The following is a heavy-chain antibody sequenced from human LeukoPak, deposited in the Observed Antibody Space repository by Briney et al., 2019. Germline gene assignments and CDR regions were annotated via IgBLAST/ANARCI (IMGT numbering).Heavy chain of an antibody. CDR1: GGTFSSYA. J-gene: IGHJ6*02. Sequence: SVKVSCKASGGTFSSYAISWVRQAPGQGLEWMGRIIPILGIANYAQKFQGRVTITADKSTSTAYMELSSLRSEDTAVYYCARDLAYDSSGYHILSYYGMDVWGQGTTVTVSS. CDR3: ARDLAYDSSGYHILSYYGMDV. D-gene: IGHD3-22*01. V-gene: IGHV1-69*04. CDR2: IIPILGIA.